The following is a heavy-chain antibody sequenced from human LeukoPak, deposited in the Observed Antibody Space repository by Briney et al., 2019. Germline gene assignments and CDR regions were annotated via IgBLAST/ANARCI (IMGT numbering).Heavy chain of an antibody. V-gene: IGHV5-51*01. Sequence: GESLKISCKGSGXSFTSYWSGWVRQMPGKGMEWMGIIYPGDSDTRYSPSFQGQVTISADKSISTAYLQWSSLKASDTAMYYCARIFAGTWSYYFDYWGQGTLVTVSS. J-gene: IGHJ4*02. CDR3: ARIFAGTWSYYFDY. CDR1: GXSFTSYW. CDR2: IYPGDSDT. D-gene: IGHD6-13*01.